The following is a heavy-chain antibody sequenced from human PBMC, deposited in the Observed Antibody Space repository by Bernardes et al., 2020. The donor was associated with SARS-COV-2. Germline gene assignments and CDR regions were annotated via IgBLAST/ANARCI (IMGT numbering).Heavy chain of an antibody. Sequence: GGSLRLSCAASGFPFTDAWMSWVRQAPGKGLEWVGRIKGNSDGETTDYAAPVKGRFTISRDDSDNMLYLQMSSLKTEDTAVYYCTTSPAVAGRQQYYYYYAMDVWGQGASVTVSS. D-gene: IGHD6-19*01. J-gene: IGHJ6*02. CDR2: IKGNSDGETT. V-gene: IGHV3-15*01. CDR1: GFPFTDAW. CDR3: TTSPAVAGRQQYYYYYAMDV.